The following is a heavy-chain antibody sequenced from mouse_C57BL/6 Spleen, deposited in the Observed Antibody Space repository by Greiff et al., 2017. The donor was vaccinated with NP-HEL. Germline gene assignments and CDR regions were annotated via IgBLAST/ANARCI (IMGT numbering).Heavy chain of an antibody. CDR1: GFTFSDYG. J-gene: IGHJ3*01. D-gene: IGHD2-3*01. CDR3: ARDGPGFAY. V-gene: IGHV5-17*01. Sequence: VQLKESGGGLVKPGGSLKLSCAASGFTFSDYGMHWVRQAPEKGLEWVAYISSGSSTIYYADPVKGRFTISRDNAKNTLFLQMTSLRSEDTAMYYCARDGPGFAYWGQGTLVTVSA. CDR2: ISSGSSTI.